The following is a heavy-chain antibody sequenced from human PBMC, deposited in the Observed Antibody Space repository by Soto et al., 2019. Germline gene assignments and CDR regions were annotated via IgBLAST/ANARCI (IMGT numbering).Heavy chain of an antibody. CDR3: APVPAASSYYNTDV. CDR2: ISSSGSTI. D-gene: IGHD2-2*01. V-gene: IGHV3-48*03. Sequence: GGSLRLSCAASGFTFSSYEMNWVRQAPGKGLEWVSYISSSGSTIYYADSVQGRFTISRDNSKNTLYLEMNNLRAEDTAIYYCAPVPAASSYYNTDVWGQGTTVTVSS. CDR1: GFTFSSYE. J-gene: IGHJ6*02.